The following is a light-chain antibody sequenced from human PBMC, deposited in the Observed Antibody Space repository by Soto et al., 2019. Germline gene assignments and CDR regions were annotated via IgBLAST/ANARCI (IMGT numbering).Light chain of an antibody. V-gene: IGLV2-23*01. CDR1: SRDVGSYNF. CDR2: EGS. Sequence: QSALTQPASVSGSHGQSITISCTGTSRDVGSYNFVSWYQQHPGKAPKLMIYEGSKRPAGVSNRFSGSKSGNTASLTISGLQAEDEADYYCCSYAGSSPVVFGGGTKLTVL. CDR3: CSYAGSSPVV. J-gene: IGLJ2*01.